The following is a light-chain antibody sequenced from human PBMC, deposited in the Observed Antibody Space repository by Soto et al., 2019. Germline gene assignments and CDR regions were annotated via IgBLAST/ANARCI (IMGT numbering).Light chain of an antibody. J-gene: IGKJ1*01. Sequence: EIVMTQSPAILSVSPGGRATLSCRASQSISDTLAWYQHKPGQAPRLLIYGASRRATGFPARFSGSGSGTDFTLTISSLQSGDFAVYYCQQYDNWPWTFGQGTKVDIK. V-gene: IGKV3-15*01. CDR3: QQYDNWPWT. CDR2: GAS. CDR1: QSISDT.